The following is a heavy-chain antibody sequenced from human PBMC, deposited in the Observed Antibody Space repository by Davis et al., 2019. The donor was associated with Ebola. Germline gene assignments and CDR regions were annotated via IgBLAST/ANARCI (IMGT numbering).Heavy chain of an antibody. Sequence: PGGSLRLSCAASGFTFSSYAVTWVRQAPGKGLDWVATIKQHGREKYYVASVKGRSTISRDNAKNSLYLQLNSLRAEDTAVYYCARVLRDQDHDYIWGSSFDYWGQGTLVTVSS. V-gene: IGHV3-7*03. CDR1: GFTFSSYA. CDR2: IKQHGREK. J-gene: IGHJ4*02. CDR3: ARVLRDQDHDYIWGSSFDY. D-gene: IGHD3-16*01.